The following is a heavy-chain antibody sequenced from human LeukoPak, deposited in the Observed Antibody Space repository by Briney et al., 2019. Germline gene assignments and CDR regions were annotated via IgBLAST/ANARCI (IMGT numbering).Heavy chain of an antibody. CDR3: ARAMGAGTDY. D-gene: IGHD1-26*01. Sequence: GGSLRLSCAASGFTFSSYAMHWVRQAPGKGLEWVAVISYDGSNKYYADSVKGRFTISRDNSKNTLYLQMNSLRAEDTAVYYGARAMGAGTDYWGQGTLVTVSS. CDR2: ISYDGSNK. V-gene: IGHV3-30-3*01. J-gene: IGHJ4*02. CDR1: GFTFSSYA.